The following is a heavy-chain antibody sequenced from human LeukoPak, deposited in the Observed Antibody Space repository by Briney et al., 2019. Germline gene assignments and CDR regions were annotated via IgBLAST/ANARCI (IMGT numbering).Heavy chain of an antibody. D-gene: IGHD4-17*01. J-gene: IGHJ4*02. V-gene: IGHV3-23*01. CDR2: ISGSGGST. Sequence: GGSLRLSCAASGFTFSNYAMRWVRQAPGKGLEWVSGISGSGGSTYYADSVKGRFTISRDNSKNTLYLQMNSLRAEDTAVYYCAKDREVGGTTTVTIDYWGQGTLVTVSS. CDR1: GFTFSNYA. CDR3: AKDREVGGTTTVTIDY.